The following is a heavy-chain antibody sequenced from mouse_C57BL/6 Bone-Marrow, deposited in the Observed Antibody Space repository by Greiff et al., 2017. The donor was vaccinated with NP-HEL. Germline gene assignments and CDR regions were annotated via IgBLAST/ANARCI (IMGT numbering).Heavy chain of an antibody. D-gene: IGHD1-1*01. CDR3: APITTVVAPYAMDY. CDR2: IYPYNGVS. J-gene: IGHJ4*01. CDR1: GYSFTGYY. Sequence: EVKLQESGPELVKPGASVKISCKASGYSFTGYYMHWVKQSHGNILDWIGYIYPYNGVSSYNQKFKGKATLTVDKSSSTAYMDLRSLTSEDSAVYYCAPITTVVAPYAMDYWGQGTSVTVSS. V-gene: IGHV1-31*01.